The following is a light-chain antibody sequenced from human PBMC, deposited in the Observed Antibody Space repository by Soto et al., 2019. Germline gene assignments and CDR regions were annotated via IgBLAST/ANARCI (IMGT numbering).Light chain of an antibody. CDR3: QQYNNWPLT. CDR1: QSVSSN. CDR2: GAS. V-gene: IGKV3-15*01. J-gene: IGKJ4*01. Sequence: EIVMTQSPATLSVSPGERANLSCRASQSVSSNLAWYQEKPGQAPRLLIYGASTRATDIPARFSGSGSGTEFTLTISSLQSEDFAVYYCQQYNNWPLTFGGGTNVEIK.